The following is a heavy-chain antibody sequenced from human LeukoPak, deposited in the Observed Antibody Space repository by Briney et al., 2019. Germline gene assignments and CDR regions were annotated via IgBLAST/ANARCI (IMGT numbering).Heavy chain of an antibody. V-gene: IGHV4-61*02. D-gene: IGHD3-10*01. CDR1: GGSISSGSYY. J-gene: IGHJ6*04. Sequence: SQTLSLTCTVSGGSISSGSYYWSWIRQPAGKGLEWIGRIYTSGSTNYNPSLKSRVTISVDTSKNQFSLKLSSVTAADTAVYYCARDRIGVHVWGKGTTVTVSS. CDR2: IYTSGST. CDR3: ARDRIGVHV.